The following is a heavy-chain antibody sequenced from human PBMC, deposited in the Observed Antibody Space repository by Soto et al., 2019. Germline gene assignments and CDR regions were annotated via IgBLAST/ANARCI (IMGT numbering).Heavy chain of an antibody. CDR1: GGTFSSYA. Sequence: QVQLVQSGAEVKKPGSSVKVSCTASGGTFSSYAISWVRQAPGQGLEWMGGIIPIFGTANYAQKFQGRVTITADESTSTAYMELSSLRSEDTAVYYCARSYYGSGSYWGDYYYYGMDVWGQGTTVTVSS. CDR3: ARSYYGSGSYWGDYYYYGMDV. D-gene: IGHD3-10*01. V-gene: IGHV1-69*01. CDR2: IIPIFGTA. J-gene: IGHJ6*02.